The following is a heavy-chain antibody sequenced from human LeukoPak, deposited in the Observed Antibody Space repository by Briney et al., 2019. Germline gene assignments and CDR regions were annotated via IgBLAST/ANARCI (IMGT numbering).Heavy chain of an antibody. CDR1: GYTFTSYG. J-gene: IGHJ4*02. CDR3: ARDPAGYSSSWYVDY. V-gene: IGHV1-18*01. D-gene: IGHD6-13*01. CDR2: ISAYNGNT. Sequence: ASVKVSCKASGYTFTSYGISWVRQAPGQGLEWMGWISAYNGNTNYAQKLQGRVTMTTDTSTSTAYMELRSLRSDDTAVYYCARDPAGYSSSWYVDYWGQGTLVTVSS.